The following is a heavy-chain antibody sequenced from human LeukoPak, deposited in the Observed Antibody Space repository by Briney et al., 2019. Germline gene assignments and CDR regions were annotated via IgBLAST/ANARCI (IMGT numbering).Heavy chain of an antibody. CDR3: AKDSAAGPLAGYFDY. CDR1: GFTFSSYG. Sequence: GRSLRLSCAASGFTFSSYGMHWVRKAPGKGLDWVAVISYDGSNKYYADSVKGRFTISRDNSKNTPYLQMNSLRAEDTAAYYCAKDSAAGPLAGYFDYWGQGTLVTVSS. CDR2: ISYDGSNK. J-gene: IGHJ4*02. D-gene: IGHD6-13*01. V-gene: IGHV3-30*18.